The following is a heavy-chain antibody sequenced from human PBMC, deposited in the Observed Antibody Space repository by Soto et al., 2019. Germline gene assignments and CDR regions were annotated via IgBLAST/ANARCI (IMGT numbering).Heavy chain of an antibody. CDR3: ARDIVVVPAAAGTRMDV. CDR2: ISAYNGNT. V-gene: IGHV1-18*01. Sequence: QVQLVQSGAEVKKPGASVKVSCKASGYTFTSYGISWVRQAPGQGLEWMGWISAYNGNTNYAHKLQGRVTMTTDTSTSTAYMELRSLRSDDTAVYYCARDIVVVPAAAGTRMDVWGQGTTVTVSS. J-gene: IGHJ6*02. CDR1: GYTFTSYG. D-gene: IGHD2-2*01.